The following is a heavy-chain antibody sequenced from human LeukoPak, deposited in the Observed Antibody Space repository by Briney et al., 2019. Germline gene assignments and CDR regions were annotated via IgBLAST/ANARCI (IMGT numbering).Heavy chain of an antibody. CDR1: GGSISSYY. CDR3: ARLPPVRDAFDI. CDR2: IYYSGST. V-gene: IGHV4-59*12. D-gene: IGHD3-10*01. Sequence: SETLSLTCTVSGGSISSYYWSWIRQPPGKGLEWIGYIYYSGSTNYNPSLKSRVTISVDTSKNQFSLKLSPVTAADTAVYYCARLPPVRDAFDIWGQGTMVTVSS. J-gene: IGHJ3*02.